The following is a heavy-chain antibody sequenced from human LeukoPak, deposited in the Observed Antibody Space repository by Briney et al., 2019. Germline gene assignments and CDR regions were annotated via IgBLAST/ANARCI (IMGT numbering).Heavy chain of an antibody. Sequence: PSETLSLTCTVSGGSISSYYWSWIRQPPGKGLEWIGHFSYSGSTNYNPSLKSRVTMSADSSKSQLSLRLSSVTAADTAVYYCARHVPGFYFDSWGQGTLVTVSS. CDR3: ARHVPGFYFDS. J-gene: IGHJ4*02. D-gene: IGHD3-10*01. V-gene: IGHV4-59*08. CDR2: FSYSGST. CDR1: GGSISSYY.